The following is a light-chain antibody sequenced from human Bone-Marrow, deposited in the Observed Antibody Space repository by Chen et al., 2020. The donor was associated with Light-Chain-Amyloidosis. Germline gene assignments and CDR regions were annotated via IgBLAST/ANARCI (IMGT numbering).Light chain of an antibody. Sequence: DIRMTQSPSFLSASVGDRVTITCRASQGISSYLAWYQQKPGKAPKLLIYAASTLQSGVPSRFSGSGSVTEFTLTISSLQPEDFATYYCQQLNSYPRITFGPGTKVDIK. CDR2: AAS. CDR1: QGISSY. V-gene: IGKV1-9*01. CDR3: QQLNSYPRIT. J-gene: IGKJ3*01.